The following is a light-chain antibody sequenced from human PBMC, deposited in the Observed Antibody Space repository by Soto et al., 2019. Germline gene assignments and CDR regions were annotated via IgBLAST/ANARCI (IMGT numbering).Light chain of an antibody. CDR2: GAS. Sequence: EIPLTKSAGTLSFSPGERATLSCMASQSVSSSYLAWYQQKPGQAPRLLIYGASSRATGIPDRFSGSGSGTDFTLTISRLEPEDFAVYYCQQYGSSPRTFGQGTNVDIK. CDR3: QQYGSSPRT. CDR1: QSVSSSY. J-gene: IGKJ1*01. V-gene: IGKV3-20*01.